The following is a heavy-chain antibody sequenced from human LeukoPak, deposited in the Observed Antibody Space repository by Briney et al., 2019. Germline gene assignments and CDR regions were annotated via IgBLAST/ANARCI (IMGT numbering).Heavy chain of an antibody. CDR1: GGSFSSYY. CDR2: INHRGDT. V-gene: IGHV4-34*01. Sequence: PSETLSLTCAVYGGSFSSYYWSWIRQSPGKGLEWIAEINHRGDTNYNPSVKSRVTISVDTSKSQFSLKVTSLTAADTAVYYCARGPTISETGYFDYWGQGNLVTVSS. J-gene: IGHJ4*03. CDR3: ARGPTISETGYFDY. D-gene: IGHD1-1*01.